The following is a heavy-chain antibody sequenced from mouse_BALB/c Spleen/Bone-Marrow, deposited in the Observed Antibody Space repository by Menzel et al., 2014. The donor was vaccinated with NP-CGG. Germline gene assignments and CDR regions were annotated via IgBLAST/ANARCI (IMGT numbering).Heavy chain of an antibody. J-gene: IGHJ3*01. V-gene: IGHV5-9*02. CDR2: IRSGGSYT. Sequence: EVMLVESGGGLVKPGGSLKLSCAASGFAFSSYDMSWVRQTPEKRLEWVATIRSGGSYTYYPDSVKGRFTISRDDARNTLYLQMSSLRSEDTALYYCARHPCYGNFPGWIAYWGQGTLVTVSA. CDR3: ARHPCYGNFPGWIAY. CDR1: GFAFSSYD. D-gene: IGHD2-10*01.